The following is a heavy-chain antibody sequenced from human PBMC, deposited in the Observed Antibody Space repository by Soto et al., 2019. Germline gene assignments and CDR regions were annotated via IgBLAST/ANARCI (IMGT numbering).Heavy chain of an antibody. J-gene: IGHJ4*02. CDR1: GGSISSSSYY. D-gene: IGHD1-1*01. V-gene: IGHV4-39*01. Sequence: PSETLSLTCTVSGGSISSSSYYWGWIRQPPGKGLEWIGSIYYSGSTYYNPSLKSRVTISVDTSKNQFSLKLSSVTAADTAVYYCARSTTGTTGPSALRYWGQGTLVTSPQ. CDR2: IYYSGST. CDR3: ARSTTGTTGPSALRY.